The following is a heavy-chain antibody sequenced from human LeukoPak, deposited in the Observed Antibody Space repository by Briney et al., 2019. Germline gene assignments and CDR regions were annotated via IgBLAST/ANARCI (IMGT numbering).Heavy chain of an antibody. Sequence: SETLSLTCTVSGGSISSYYWRWIRQPPGKGLEWIGYIYYSGSTNYNPSLKSRVTISVDTSKNQFSLKLSSVTAADTAVYYCARESYDSSGYYDYWGQGTLVTVSS. D-gene: IGHD3-22*01. CDR2: IYYSGST. CDR1: GGSISSYY. CDR3: ARESYDSSGYYDY. V-gene: IGHV4-59*01. J-gene: IGHJ4*02.